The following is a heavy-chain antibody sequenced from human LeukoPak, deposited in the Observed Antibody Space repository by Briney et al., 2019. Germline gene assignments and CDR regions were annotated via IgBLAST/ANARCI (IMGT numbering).Heavy chain of an antibody. V-gene: IGHV3-21*05. D-gene: IGHD6-19*01. J-gene: IGHJ4*02. CDR1: GFTFSSYS. Sequence: PGGSLRLSCAASGFTFSSYSMNWVRQAPGKGLEWVSYISSSSSNIYYADSVKGRFTISRDNAKNSLYLQMNSLRAEDTAVYYCARGLAVAGINSVWAFDYWGQGTLVTVSS. CDR3: ARGLAVAGINSVWAFDY. CDR2: ISSSSSNI.